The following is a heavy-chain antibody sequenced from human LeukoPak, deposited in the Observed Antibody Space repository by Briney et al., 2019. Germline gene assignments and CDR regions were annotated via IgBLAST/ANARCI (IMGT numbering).Heavy chain of an antibody. V-gene: IGHV3-74*01. Sequence: SGGSLRLSCAASGFTFSSYWMHWVRQAPGKGLVWVSRINSDGSSTSYADSVKGRFTISRDNAKNSLYLQMNSLRAEDTAVYYCARGGLWVRGVFDYWGQGTLVTVSS. J-gene: IGHJ4*02. CDR3: ARGGLWVRGVFDY. CDR2: INSDGSST. CDR1: GFTFSSYW. D-gene: IGHD3-10*01.